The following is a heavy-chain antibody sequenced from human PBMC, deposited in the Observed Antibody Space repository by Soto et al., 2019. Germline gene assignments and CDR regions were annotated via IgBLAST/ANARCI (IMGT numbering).Heavy chain of an antibody. V-gene: IGHV1-18*04. J-gene: IGHJ4*02. CDR3: ARDRASGYYGNFDY. CDR2: ISAYNGNT. Sequence: ASVRVSCKASGYTFTIYGISWVRQAPGQGLEWMGWISAYNGNTNYAQKLQGRVTMTTDTSTSTAYMELRSLRSDDTAVYYCARDRASGYYGNFDYWGQGTLVTVSS. D-gene: IGHD3-3*01. CDR1: GYTFTIYG.